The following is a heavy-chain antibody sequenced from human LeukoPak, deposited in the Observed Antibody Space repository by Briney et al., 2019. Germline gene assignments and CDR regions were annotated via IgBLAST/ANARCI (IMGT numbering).Heavy chain of an antibody. Sequence: GRTLRLSSAVSGFTLSRLAMSWVWQAPAKMQDSESTIPVSGGSTYYADSVKSPITISRDKSKNMLYLQMNSLRAEDTAVYDCAKRYSINGVWFDCWGQGALVTVSS. CDR1: GFTLSRLA. V-gene: IGHV3-23*01. CDR3: AKRYSINGVWFDC. D-gene: IGHD6-13*01. CDR2: IPVSGGST. J-gene: IGHJ4*02.